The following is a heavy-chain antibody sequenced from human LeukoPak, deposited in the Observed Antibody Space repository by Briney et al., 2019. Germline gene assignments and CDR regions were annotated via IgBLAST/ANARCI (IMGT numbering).Heavy chain of an antibody. J-gene: IGHJ4*02. CDR1: GFTVSSNY. V-gene: IGHV3-74*01. Sequence: GGSLRLSCAASGFTVSSNYMSWVRQAPGKGLVWVSHINLDGSFTNYADSVKGRFTISRDNAKNTLYLQMNSLRADDTAVYYCARGTSGWSGVDYWGQGTLITVSS. CDR2: INLDGSFT. CDR3: ARGTSGWSGVDY. D-gene: IGHD6-19*01.